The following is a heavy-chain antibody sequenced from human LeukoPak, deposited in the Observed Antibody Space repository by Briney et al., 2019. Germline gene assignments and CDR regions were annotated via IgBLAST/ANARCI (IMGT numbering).Heavy chain of an antibody. V-gene: IGHV3-21*01. CDR2: ISSSSSYI. CDR1: GFTFSSYS. D-gene: IGHD6-19*01. J-gene: IGHJ4*02. Sequence: GGSLRLSCAASGFTFSSYSMTWVRQAPGKGLEWVSSISSSSSYIYYADSVKGRFTISRDNAKNSLYLQMNSLRAEDTAVFYCARDFPSAVAPYFDYWGQGTLVTVSS. CDR3: ARDFPSAVAPYFDY.